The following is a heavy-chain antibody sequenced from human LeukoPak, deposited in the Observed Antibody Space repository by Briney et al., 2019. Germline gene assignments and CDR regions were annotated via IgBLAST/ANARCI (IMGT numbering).Heavy chain of an antibody. V-gene: IGHV3-23*01. CDR1: GFTFSSYA. J-gene: IGHJ4*02. Sequence: QPGASLRLSCAASGFTFSSYAMSWVRQAPGKGLEWVSAISGSGGSTYYADSVKGRFTISRDNSKNTLYLQMNSLRAEDTAVYYCAKSPGYADYLFDYWGQGTLVTVSS. CDR2: ISGSGGST. CDR3: AKSPGYADYLFDY. D-gene: IGHD4-17*01.